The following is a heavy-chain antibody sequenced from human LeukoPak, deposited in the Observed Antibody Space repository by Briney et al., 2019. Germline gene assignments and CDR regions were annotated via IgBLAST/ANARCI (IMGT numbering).Heavy chain of an antibody. CDR1: GGSISSYY. Sequence: SETLSLTCTVSGGSISSYYWSWIRQPAGKGLEWIGRIYTSGSTNYNPSLKSRVTMSVDTSKNQFSLKLSSVTATDTAVYYCARPSIAPGPFDIWGQGTMVTVSS. V-gene: IGHV4-4*07. J-gene: IGHJ3*02. CDR3: ARPSIAPGPFDI. CDR2: IYTSGST.